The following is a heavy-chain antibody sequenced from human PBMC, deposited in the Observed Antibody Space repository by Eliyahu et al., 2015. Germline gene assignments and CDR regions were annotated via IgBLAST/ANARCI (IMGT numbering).Heavy chain of an antibody. Sequence: EVQLVESGGGLVQPGGSLRLXCAASGFTFSSYWMSWVRQAPGKGLEWVANIKQDGSEKYYVDSVKGRFTISRDNAKNSLYLQMNSLRAEDTAVYYCARGVVTWNFDYWGQGTLVTVSS. J-gene: IGHJ4*02. CDR3: ARGVVTWNFDY. CDR2: IKQDGSEK. CDR1: GFTFSSYW. V-gene: IGHV3-7*01. D-gene: IGHD3-22*01.